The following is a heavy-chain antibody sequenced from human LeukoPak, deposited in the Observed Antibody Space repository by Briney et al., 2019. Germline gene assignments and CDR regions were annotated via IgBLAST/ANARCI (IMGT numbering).Heavy chain of an antibody. CDR2: INHNGNVN. CDR1: GFPFSSYW. CDR3: ARGGGLNV. J-gene: IGHJ6*02. Sequence: GGSLRLSCVASGFPFSSYWMTWVRQAPGKGLEWVASINHNGNVNYYVDSVKGRFTISRDNAKNSLYLQMSNLRAEDTAVYFCARGGGLNVWGQGATVTVSS. V-gene: IGHV3-7*03. D-gene: IGHD3-16*01.